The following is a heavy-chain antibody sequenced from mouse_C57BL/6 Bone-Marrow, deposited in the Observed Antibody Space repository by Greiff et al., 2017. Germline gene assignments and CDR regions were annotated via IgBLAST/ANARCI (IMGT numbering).Heavy chain of an antibody. D-gene: IGHD4-1*01. Sequence: VQLQQPGAELVKPGASVKLSCKASGYTFTSYWMQWVKQRPGQGLEWIGEIDPADSYTNYNQKFKGKATLTVATSSSTAYMQLSSLTSEDSAVYYCARTGTLFAYWGQGTLVTVSA. CDR1: GYTFTSYW. CDR2: IDPADSYT. J-gene: IGHJ3*01. V-gene: IGHV1-50*01. CDR3: ARTGTLFAY.